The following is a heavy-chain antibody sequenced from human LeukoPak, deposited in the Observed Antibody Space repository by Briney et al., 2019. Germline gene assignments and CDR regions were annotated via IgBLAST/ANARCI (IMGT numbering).Heavy chain of an antibody. V-gene: IGHV3-23*01. CDR3: AKVGAAAGTSLFDY. J-gene: IGHJ4*02. CDR2: ISGSGGST. CDR1: GFTFSSYA. D-gene: IGHD6-13*01. Sequence: GGSLRLSCAASGFTFSSYAMSWVRQAPGKGLEGVSDISGSGGSTYYADSVTGRFTTSRDNSKNTLYLQMNSLRAADTAVYYCAKVGAAAGTSLFDYWGQGTLVTVSS.